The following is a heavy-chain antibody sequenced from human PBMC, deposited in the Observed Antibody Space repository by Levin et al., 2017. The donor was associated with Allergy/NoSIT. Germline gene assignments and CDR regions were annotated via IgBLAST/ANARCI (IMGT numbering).Heavy chain of an antibody. D-gene: IGHD3-10*01. CDR1: GFTFSSYG. J-gene: IGHJ6*02. CDR3: AKDYYGSGRNGMDV. Sequence: GGFLRLSCAASGFTFSSYGMHWVRQAPGKGLEWVAVISYDGSNKYYADSVKGRFTISRDNSKNTLYLQMNSLRADDTAVYYCAKDYYGSGRNGMDVWGQGTTVTVSS. V-gene: IGHV3-30*18. CDR2: ISYDGSNK.